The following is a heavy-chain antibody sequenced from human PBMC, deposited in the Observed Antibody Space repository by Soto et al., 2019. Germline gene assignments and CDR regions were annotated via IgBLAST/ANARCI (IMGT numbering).Heavy chain of an antibody. CDR2: VSHDGRNT. J-gene: IGHJ4*02. V-gene: IGHV3-30*18. CDR1: GFTFSDYA. D-gene: IGHD6-19*01. CDR3: AKGGLKWPVTSELNY. Sequence: VQLVESGGGVVQPGRSLRLSCAASGFTFSDYAMHWVRQAPGKGLEWVAVVSHDGRNTHYADSVKGRFTISRDSSKNRVSREMSSLRAEDTAVYYCAKGGLKWPVTSELNYWGQGELVTVPS.